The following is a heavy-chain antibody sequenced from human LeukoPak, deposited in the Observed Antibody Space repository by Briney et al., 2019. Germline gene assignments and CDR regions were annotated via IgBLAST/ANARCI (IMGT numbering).Heavy chain of an antibody. CDR1: GGSISSYY. J-gene: IGHJ5*02. V-gene: IGHV4-59*01. CDR2: IYYSGST. CDR3: ARGAYDFWSGYYVGSWFDP. Sequence: SETLSLTCTVSGGSISSYYWSWIRQPPGKGLEWIGYIYYSGSTNYNPSLKSRVTISVDTSKNQFSLKLSSVTAADTAVYYCARGAYDFWSGYYVGSWFDPWGQGTLVIVSS. D-gene: IGHD3-3*01.